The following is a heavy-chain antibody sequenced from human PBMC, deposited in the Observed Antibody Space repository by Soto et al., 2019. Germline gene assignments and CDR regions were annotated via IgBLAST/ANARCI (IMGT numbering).Heavy chain of an antibody. CDR2: INPSGGST. J-gene: IGHJ4*02. D-gene: IGHD1-26*01. CDR3: ARDWTRVGATSDY. CDR1: GYTFTSYS. V-gene: IGHV1-46*01. Sequence: ASAKVSCKASGYTFTSYSMHWVRQAPGQGLEWMGIINPSGGSTSYAQKFQGRVTMTRDTSTSTVYMELSSLRSEDTAVYYCARDWTRVGATSDYWGQGTLVTVSS.